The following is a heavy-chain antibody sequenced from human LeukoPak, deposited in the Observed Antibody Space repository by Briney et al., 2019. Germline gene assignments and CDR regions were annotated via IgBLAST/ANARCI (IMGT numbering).Heavy chain of an antibody. CDR2: IDPSDSYT. J-gene: IGHJ4*02. Sequence: GESLKISCKGSGYSFTSYWISWVRQMPGKGLEWMGRIDPSDSYTNYSPSFQGHVTISAGKSISTAYLQWSSLKASDTAMYYCARHYIAAAGTYDYWGQGTLVTVSS. CDR3: ARHYIAAAGTYDY. D-gene: IGHD6-13*01. CDR1: GYSFTSYW. V-gene: IGHV5-10-1*01.